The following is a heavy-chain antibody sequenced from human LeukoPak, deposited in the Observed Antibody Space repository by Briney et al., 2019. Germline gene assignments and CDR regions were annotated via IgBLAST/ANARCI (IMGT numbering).Heavy chain of an antibody. D-gene: IGHD6-19*01. CDR2: IYYNGCT. V-gene: IGHV4-59*08. CDR1: GGSISNYY. CDR3: ARLTSSSGLFVLDY. Sequence: SETLSLTCTVSGGSISNYYWSWIRQPPGKGLECIGYIYYNGCTNYNPSLKSRVTMSVDTSKNRFSLRLSSVTAADTAVYYCARLTSSSGLFVLDYWGQGTLVTVSS. J-gene: IGHJ4*02.